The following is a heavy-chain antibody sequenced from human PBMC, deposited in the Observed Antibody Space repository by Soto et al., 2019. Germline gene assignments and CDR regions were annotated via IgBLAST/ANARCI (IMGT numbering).Heavy chain of an antibody. CDR2: INPNSGGT. D-gene: IGHD6-19*01. J-gene: IGHJ6*03. V-gene: IGHV1-2*04. CDR3: ARGKLETVAPHHYYYYMDV. Sequence: ASVKVSCKASGYTFTGYYMHWVRQAPGQGLEWMGWINPNSGGTNYAQKFQGWVTMTRDTSISTAYMELSRLRSDDTAVYYCARGKLETVAPHHYYYYMDVWGKGTTVTVSS. CDR1: GYTFTGYY.